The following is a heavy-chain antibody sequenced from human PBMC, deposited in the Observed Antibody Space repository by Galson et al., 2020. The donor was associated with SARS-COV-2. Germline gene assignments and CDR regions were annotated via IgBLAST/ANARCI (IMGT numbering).Heavy chain of an antibody. J-gene: IGHJ4*02. CDR3: ARDRGYCGSLGCYFRVEY. D-gene: IGHD2-2*01. CDR1: GFTFSNYA. CDR2: KSYDGSMPYEGSDK. Sequence: SLKISCVASGFTFSNYALFWVRQAPGKGLEWVAGKSYDGSMPYEGSDKYYADSVRGRFTISRDNSKNTLFLHMNSLRPEDTAVYFCARDRGYCGSLGCYFRVEYWGQGSLVTVSS. V-gene: IGHV3-30-3*01.